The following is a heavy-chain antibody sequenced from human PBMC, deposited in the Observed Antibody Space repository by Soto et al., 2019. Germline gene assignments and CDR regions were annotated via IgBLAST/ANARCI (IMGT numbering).Heavy chain of an antibody. CDR3: ASWLAYYYDSSGPENDY. D-gene: IGHD3-22*01. V-gene: IGHV3-30-3*01. CDR2: ISYDGSNK. J-gene: IGHJ4*02. Sequence: GGSLRLSCAASGFTFSGYAMHWVRQAPGKGLEWVAVISYDGSNKYYADSVKGRFTISRDNSKNTLYLQMNSLRAEDTAVYYCASWLAYYYDSSGPENDYWGQGTLVTVSS. CDR1: GFTFSGYA.